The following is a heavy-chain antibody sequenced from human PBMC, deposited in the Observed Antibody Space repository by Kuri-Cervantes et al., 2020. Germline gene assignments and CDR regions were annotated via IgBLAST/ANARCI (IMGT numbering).Heavy chain of an antibody. V-gene: IGHV3-21*01. D-gene: IGHD3-22*01. CDR1: GFTFSSYS. CDR2: ISSSSSYI. Sequence: GGSLRLSCAASGFTFSSYSMNWVRQAPGKGLEWVSSISSSSSYIYYADSVKGRFTISRDNAKNSLYLQMNSLRAEDTAVYYCARDFLTMIVVVIGGLDYWGQGTLVTVSS. J-gene: IGHJ4*02. CDR3: ARDFLTMIVVVIGGLDY.